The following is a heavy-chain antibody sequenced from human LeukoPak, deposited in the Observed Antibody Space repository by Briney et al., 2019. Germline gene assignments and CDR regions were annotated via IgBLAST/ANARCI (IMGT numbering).Heavy chain of an antibody. J-gene: IGHJ4*02. V-gene: IGHV3-7*01. D-gene: IGHD2-15*01. CDR2: IRQDGSEK. CDR1: GFTFSGYW. CDR3: ARISCSRSSCYGVYDY. Sequence: GGSLRLSCAASGFTFSGYWMTWVRQAPGKGLEWVANIRQDGSEKYHVDSVKGRFTISRDNAKNSVYLQMNSLRAEDTAVYYCARISCSRSSCYGVYDYWGQGSLVTVSS.